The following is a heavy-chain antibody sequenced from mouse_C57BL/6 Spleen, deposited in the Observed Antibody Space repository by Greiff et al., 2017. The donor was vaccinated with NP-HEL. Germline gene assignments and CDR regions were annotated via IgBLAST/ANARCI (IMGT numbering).Heavy chain of an antibody. D-gene: IGHD1-1*01. CDR1: GYTFTSYW. Sequence: VQLQQPGAELVRPGSSVKLSCKASGYTFTSYWMHWVKQRPIQGLEWIGNIDPSDSETHYNQKFKDKATLTVDKSSSTAYMQLSSLTSEDSAVYYCARYTTVVAPRYFDVWGTGTTVTVSS. J-gene: IGHJ1*03. CDR2: IDPSDSET. V-gene: IGHV1-52*01. CDR3: ARYTTVVAPRYFDV.